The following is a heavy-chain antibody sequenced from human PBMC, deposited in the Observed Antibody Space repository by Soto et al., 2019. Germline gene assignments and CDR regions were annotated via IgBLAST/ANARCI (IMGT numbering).Heavy chain of an antibody. CDR1: GFTCNTYG. CDR2: ISNDGSKK. J-gene: IGHJ6*02. Sequence: QVRLVESGGGVVQPGRSLRLSCVASGFTCNTYGMHWVRQAPGKGLEWVAVISNDGSKKYYAASVKGRFTISRDNSKNMLYLQMNSLRAEDTPVYYCADPGSTELDVWGQGTTVTVSS. D-gene: IGHD3-10*01. CDR3: ADPGSTELDV. V-gene: IGHV3-30*03.